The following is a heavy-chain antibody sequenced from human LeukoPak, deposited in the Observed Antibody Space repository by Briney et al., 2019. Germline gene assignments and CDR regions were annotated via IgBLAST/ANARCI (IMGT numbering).Heavy chain of an antibody. CDR1: GFTFSSYA. CDR3: ASPYHHSSGWYAEGYYFDY. CDR2: ISYDGSNK. D-gene: IGHD6-19*01. Sequence: QPGGSLRLSCAASGFTFSSYAMHWVRQAPGKGLEWVAVISYDGSNKYYADSVKGRFTISRDNSKNTLYLQMNSLRAEDTAVYYCASPYHHSSGWYAEGYYFDYWGRGTLVTVSS. V-gene: IGHV3-30*04. J-gene: IGHJ4*02.